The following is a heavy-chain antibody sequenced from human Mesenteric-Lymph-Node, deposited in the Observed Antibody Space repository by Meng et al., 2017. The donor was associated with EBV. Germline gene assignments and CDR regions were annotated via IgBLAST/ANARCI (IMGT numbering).Heavy chain of an antibody. Sequence: HVQLQQWGAGLSKPSETLSLTCAVYGEAFSDYYWTWIRQTPGKGLEWIGEVHRSGSTNYNPSLKSRVIISIDTSKNQFSLKLTSVTAADTAVYYCARALYSNSYYGSLSYWGLGTLVTVSS. CDR2: VHRSGST. V-gene: IGHV4-34*02. CDR3: ARALYSNSYYGSLSY. CDR1: GEAFSDYY. D-gene: IGHD3-10*01. J-gene: IGHJ4*02.